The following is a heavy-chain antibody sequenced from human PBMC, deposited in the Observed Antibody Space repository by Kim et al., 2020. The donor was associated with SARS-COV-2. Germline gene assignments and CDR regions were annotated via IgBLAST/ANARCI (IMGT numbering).Heavy chain of an antibody. CDR1: GGSFSGYY. V-gene: IGHV4-34*01. J-gene: IGHJ6*02. D-gene: IGHD4-4*01. CDR3: ARGRAVTTFYYYYGMDV. CDR2: INHNGST. Sequence: SETLSLTCAVYGGSFSGYYWSWIRQPPGKGLEWIGEINHNGSTNYNPSLKSRVTISVDTSKNQFSLKVSSVTAADTAVYYCARGRAVTTFYYYYGMDVWGQGTTVTVSS.